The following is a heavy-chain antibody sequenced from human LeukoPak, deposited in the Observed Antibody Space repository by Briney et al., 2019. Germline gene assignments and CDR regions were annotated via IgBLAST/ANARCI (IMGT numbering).Heavy chain of an antibody. CDR2: MYYSGDS. Sequence: KPSETLSFTCNISGVPITDYYWSWIRLAPRRGLEWIGYMYYSGDSNSNPSLEGRVTMSADTSTNQFSLRLTSVTAADTAIYYCARELPSTGNCFDPWGQGILVTVSS. J-gene: IGHJ5*02. CDR1: GVPITDYY. V-gene: IGHV4-59*01. CDR3: ARELPSTGNCFDP. D-gene: IGHD1-14*01.